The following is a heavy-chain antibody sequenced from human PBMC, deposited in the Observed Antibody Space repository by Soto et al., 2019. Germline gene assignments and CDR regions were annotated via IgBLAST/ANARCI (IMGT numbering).Heavy chain of an antibody. V-gene: IGHV3-23*04. D-gene: IGHD3-3*01. CDR2: ICDSGGLK. CDR1: GFTFTNYA. Sequence: EVQLAESGGDLRQPGRSLRLSCAASGFTFTNYAMTWVRQAPGKGLEWVSCICDSGGLKYYADSVQGRFTVSRDNSKNILYIQMDNLREEDTALYYCSRDFGAPSGGLDPWGQGTQVTVSS. J-gene: IGHJ5*02. CDR3: SRDFGAPSGGLDP.